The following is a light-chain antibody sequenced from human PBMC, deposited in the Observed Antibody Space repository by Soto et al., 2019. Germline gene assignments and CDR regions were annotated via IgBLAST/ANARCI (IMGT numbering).Light chain of an antibody. V-gene: IGKV1-9*01. Sequence: DIQLTQSPSFLSASVGDRVTITCRASQGISSYLAWYQQKPGKAPKLLIFAASTLQNGVPSRFSGSGSGTNFPLQISGLQPENFQTYYCLHLNSYSPDPFAPGTKVNIK. CDR3: LHLNSYSPDP. CDR2: AAS. CDR1: QGISSY. J-gene: IGKJ3*01.